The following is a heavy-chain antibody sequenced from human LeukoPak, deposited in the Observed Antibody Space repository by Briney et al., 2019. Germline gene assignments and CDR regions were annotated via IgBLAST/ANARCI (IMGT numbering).Heavy chain of an antibody. CDR1: GGSISSYY. J-gene: IGHJ3*02. Sequence: SETLTLTCTVSGGSISSYYWSWIRQPAGKGLEWVGRIYTSGSTNYNPSLKSRVTMSVDTSKNQFSLKLSSVTAADTAVYYCARDWRRNYYDSSGYYAFDIWGQGTMVTVSS. CDR3: ARDWRRNYYDSSGYYAFDI. CDR2: IYTSGST. V-gene: IGHV4-4*07. D-gene: IGHD3-22*01.